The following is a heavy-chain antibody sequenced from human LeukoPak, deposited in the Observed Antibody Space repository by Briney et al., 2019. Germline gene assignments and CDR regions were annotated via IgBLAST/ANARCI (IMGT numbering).Heavy chain of an antibody. J-gene: IGHJ4*02. V-gene: IGHV3-15*01. CDR1: GFTFSNAW. D-gene: IGHD3-22*01. Sequence: GGSLRLSCAASGFTFSNAWMSWVRQAPGKGLEWVGRIKSKTDGGTTDYAAPVKGRFTISGDDSKNTLYLQMNSLKTEDTAVYYCRLYYYDSSGYPHFDYWGQGTLVTVSS. CDR2: IKSKTDGGTT. CDR3: RLYYYDSSGYPHFDY.